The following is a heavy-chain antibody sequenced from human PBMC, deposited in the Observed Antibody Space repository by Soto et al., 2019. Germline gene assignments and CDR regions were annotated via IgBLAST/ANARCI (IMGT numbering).Heavy chain of an antibody. CDR2: IYWDDAK. J-gene: IGHJ4*02. CDR3: AHKGGGDRILDY. Sequence: QITLKESGPTLVKPTQTLTLTCTFSGFSLSTSGVGVGWIRQPPGKALEWLALIYWDDAKHYSPSLKSRLTITKDTPKNPGVLIMTHMDPVDTAKYSCAHKGGGDRILDYWGQGTLVTVSS. D-gene: IGHD3-16*01. CDR1: GFSLSTSGVG. V-gene: IGHV2-5*02.